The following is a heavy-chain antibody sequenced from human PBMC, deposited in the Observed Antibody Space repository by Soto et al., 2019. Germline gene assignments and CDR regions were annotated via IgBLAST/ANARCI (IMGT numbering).Heavy chain of an antibody. CDR3: AKEYVGATDY. CDR1: GFTFSSYG. J-gene: IGHJ4*02. D-gene: IGHD1-26*01. CDR2: ISYDGSNK. V-gene: IGHV3-30*18. Sequence: QVQLVESGGGVVQPGRSLRLSCAASGFTFSSYGMHWVRQAPGKGLEWVAVISYDGSNKYYADSVKGRFTISRDNSKNTLYLQMNSLRAEDTAVYYCAKEYVGATDYWGQGTPVTVSS.